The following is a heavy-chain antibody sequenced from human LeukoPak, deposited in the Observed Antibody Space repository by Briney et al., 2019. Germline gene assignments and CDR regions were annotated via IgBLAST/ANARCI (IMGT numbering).Heavy chain of an antibody. J-gene: IGHJ4*02. CDR2: ISYDGSNK. Sequence: PGGSLRLSCAASGFTVSSNYMSWVRQAPGKGLEWVAVISYDGSNKYYADSVKGRFTISRDNSKNTLYLQMNSLRAEDTAVYYCARDRGWNRSFDYWGQGTLVTVSS. V-gene: IGHV3-30-3*01. D-gene: IGHD3-10*01. CDR3: ARDRGWNRSFDY. CDR1: GFTVSSNY.